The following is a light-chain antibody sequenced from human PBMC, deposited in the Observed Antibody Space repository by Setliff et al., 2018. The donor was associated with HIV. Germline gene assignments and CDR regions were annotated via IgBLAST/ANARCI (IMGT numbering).Light chain of an antibody. Sequence: QSALTQPASVSGSPGQSITISCTGTSGDVGRYNLVSWYQQQPGKAPKLMIYEDSERPSGVSNRFSGSKSGFTASLTISGLQAEDEADYYCCSFARGDSYVFGTGTKVTVL. CDR3: CSFARGDSYV. CDR1: SGDVGRYNL. V-gene: IGLV2-23*01. CDR2: EDS. J-gene: IGLJ1*01.